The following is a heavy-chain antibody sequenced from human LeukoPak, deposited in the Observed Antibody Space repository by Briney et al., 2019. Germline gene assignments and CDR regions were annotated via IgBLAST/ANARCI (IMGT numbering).Heavy chain of an antibody. CDR3: ARDAGDSSGWYGLLSY. J-gene: IGHJ4*02. V-gene: IGHV1-2*04. CDR2: INPNSGGT. CDR1: GYTFTGYY. D-gene: IGHD6-19*01. Sequence: ASVKVSCEASGYTFTGYYMHWVRQAPGQGLEWMGWINPNSGGTNYAQKFQGWVTMTRDTSISTAYMELSRLRSDDTAVYYCARDAGDSSGWYGLLSYWGQGTLVTVSS.